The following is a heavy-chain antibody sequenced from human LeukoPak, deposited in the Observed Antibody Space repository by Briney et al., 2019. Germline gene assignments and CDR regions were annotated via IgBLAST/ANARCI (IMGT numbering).Heavy chain of an antibody. J-gene: IGHJ5*02. Sequence: PSETLSLTCTVSGGSISISSYYWGWIRQPPGKGLEWIGSIYYSGSTYYNPSLKSRVTISVDTSKNQFSLKLSSVTAADTAVYYSARLGEYYDFWSGYYWFDHWGQGTLVTVSS. V-gene: IGHV4-39*01. CDR3: ARLGEYYDFWSGYYWFDH. CDR1: GGSISISSYY. CDR2: IYYSGST. D-gene: IGHD3-3*01.